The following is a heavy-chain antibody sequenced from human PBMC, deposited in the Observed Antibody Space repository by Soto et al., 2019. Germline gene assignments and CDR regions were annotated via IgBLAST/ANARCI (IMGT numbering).Heavy chain of an antibody. J-gene: IGHJ6*02. Sequence: QVQVVQSGDEVKETGASVRVSCKTSGYSFTAYGISWVRQAPGQGLEWMGWISCYNGKTKYAQKVQGRVTMTTNTTTSTAYMECRSLRSDDTAIYYCARDAPPPELRFLEWHNYDYNGMDVWGQGTTVTVSS. CDR2: ISCYNGKT. CDR3: ARDAPPPELRFLEWHNYDYNGMDV. D-gene: IGHD3-3*01. CDR1: GYSFTAYG. V-gene: IGHV1-18*01.